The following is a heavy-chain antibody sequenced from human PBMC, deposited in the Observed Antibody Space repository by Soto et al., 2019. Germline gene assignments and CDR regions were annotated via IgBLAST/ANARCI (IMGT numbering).Heavy chain of an antibody. D-gene: IGHD2-2*01. Sequence: PGGSLRLSCAASGFTFGIYAMHWVRQAPGKGLEWVAVISYDGSNKYYADSVKGRFTISRDNSKNTLYLQMNSLRDDDTAIYYCAKRRLNTITSLSDFWGQGVQVTVSS. CDR1: GFTFGIYA. CDR2: ISYDGSNK. J-gene: IGHJ1*01. V-gene: IGHV3-30-3*02. CDR3: AKRRLNTITSLSDF.